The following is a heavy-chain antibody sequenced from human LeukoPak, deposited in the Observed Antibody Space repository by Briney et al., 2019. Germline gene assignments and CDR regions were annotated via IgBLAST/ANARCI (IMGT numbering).Heavy chain of an antibody. V-gene: IGHV3-48*03. CDR3: ATGAGCGY. D-gene: IGHD6-19*01. CDR2: ISRGGSTT. Sequence: GGSLRLSCAASGFTFSSYEMNWVRQAPGKGLEWVSDISRGGSTTYYADSVKGRFTISRDNAKNSLYLQMNTLRDEDTAVYYCATGAGCGYWGQGTLVTVSS. J-gene: IGHJ4*02. CDR1: GFTFSSYE.